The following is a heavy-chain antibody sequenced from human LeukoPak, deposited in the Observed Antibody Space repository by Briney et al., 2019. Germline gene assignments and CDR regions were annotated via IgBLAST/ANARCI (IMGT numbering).Heavy chain of an antibody. CDR2: IIPIFGTA. D-gene: IGHD3-3*01. CDR3: AKGPVAEWLLFFDI. V-gene: IGHV1-69*13. J-gene: IGHJ3*02. Sequence: ASVKVSCKASGGTFSSYAISWVRQAPGQGLEWMGGIIPIFGTANYTQKFQGRVTITADESTSTAYMELSSLRSEDTAVYYCAKGPVAEWLLFFDIWGQGTMVTVSS. CDR1: GGTFSSYA.